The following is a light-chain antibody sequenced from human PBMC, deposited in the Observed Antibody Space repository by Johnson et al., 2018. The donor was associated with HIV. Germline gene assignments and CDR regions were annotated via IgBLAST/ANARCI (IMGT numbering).Light chain of an antibody. CDR3: GTWDTSLGAQYV. CDR1: SSNIGNNY. V-gene: IGLV1-51*01. J-gene: IGLJ1*01. CDR2: DNN. Sequence: QSVLTQPPSVSAAPGQKVTISCSGSSSNIGNNYVSWYQQLPRTAPKLLIYDNNKRPSGIPDRFSGSKSGTSATLAITGLQTGDEADYYCGTWDTSLGAQYVFGMGTKGTVL.